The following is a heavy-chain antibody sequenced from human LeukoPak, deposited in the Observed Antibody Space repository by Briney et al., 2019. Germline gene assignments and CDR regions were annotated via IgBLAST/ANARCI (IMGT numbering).Heavy chain of an antibody. CDR3: ATVSFGRQWHPFDY. Sequence: GGPLRLSCVGSGFTFGSYVMTWVRQAPGKGLEWVSAISGSGGSTYYADSVKGRFTISRDNSKKTMYLQMNSLRAEDTAVYYCATVSFGRQWHPFDYWGQGTLVTVSS. J-gene: IGHJ4*02. V-gene: IGHV3-23*01. D-gene: IGHD6-19*01. CDR2: ISGSGGST. CDR1: GFTFGSYV.